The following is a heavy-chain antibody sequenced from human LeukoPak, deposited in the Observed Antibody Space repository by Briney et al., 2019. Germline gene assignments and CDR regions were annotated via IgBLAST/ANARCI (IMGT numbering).Heavy chain of an antibody. D-gene: IGHD5-24*01. CDR2: ISSSGSTI. V-gene: IGHV3-48*03. Sequence: PGGSLRLSCAASGFTFSSYEMNWVRQAPGKGLECVSYISSSGSTIYYADSVKGRFTISRDNAKNSLYLQMNSLRAEDTAVYYCARIEHYYYYMDVWGKGTTVTVSS. CDR3: ARIEHYYYYMDV. CDR1: GFTFSSYE. J-gene: IGHJ6*03.